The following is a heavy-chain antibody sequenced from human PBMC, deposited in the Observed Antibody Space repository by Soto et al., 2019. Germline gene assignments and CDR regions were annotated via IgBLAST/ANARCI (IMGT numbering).Heavy chain of an antibody. CDR1: GGSFSGYY. V-gene: IGHV4-34*01. D-gene: IGHD4-4*01. CDR3: ARALQFPY. J-gene: IGHJ4*02. CDR2: INHSGST. Sequence: PSETLSLTCAVYGGSFSGYYWSWIRQPPGKGLEWIGEINHSGSTKYSPSLKSRVTISVDTSKNQFSLKLSSVTAADTAVYYCARALQFPYWGQGTLVTVSS.